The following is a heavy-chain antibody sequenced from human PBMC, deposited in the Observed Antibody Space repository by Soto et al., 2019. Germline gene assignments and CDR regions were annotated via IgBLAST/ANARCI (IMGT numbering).Heavy chain of an antibody. D-gene: IGHD3-9*01. CDR2: IYYSGST. CDR1: GGSISSSSYY. V-gene: IGHV4-39*02. J-gene: IGHJ4*02. CDR3: ATIPRYYDILTGYYDHRSFDY. Sequence: SETLSLTCTVSGGSISSSSYYWGWIRQHPGKGLEWIGSIYYSGSTYYNPSLQSRVTIFVDTSKNHFSLKLCSVTAADTAVYYCATIPRYYDILTGYYDHRSFDYWGQGTLVTVSS.